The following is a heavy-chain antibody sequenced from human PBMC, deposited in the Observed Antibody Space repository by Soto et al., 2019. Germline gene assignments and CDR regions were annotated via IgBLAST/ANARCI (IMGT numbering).Heavy chain of an antibody. D-gene: IGHD3-22*01. CDR3: ARDGYDSSGYYFDY. CDR1: GFTFCSYA. J-gene: IGHJ4*02. V-gene: IGHV3-30-3*01. Sequence: SLRLSCAASGFTFCSYAMHWVRQAPGKGLEWVAVISYDGSNKYYADSVKGRFTISRDNSKNTLYLQMNSLRAEDTAVYYCARDGYDSSGYYFDYWGQGTLVTVSS. CDR2: ISYDGSNK.